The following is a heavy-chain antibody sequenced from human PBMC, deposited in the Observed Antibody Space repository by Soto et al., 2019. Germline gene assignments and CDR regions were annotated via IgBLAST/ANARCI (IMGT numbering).Heavy chain of an antibody. CDR1: GGSFSGYY. J-gene: IGHJ6*02. CDR3: ARGRGRSSGNPTYYYYYGMDV. CDR2: INHSGST. V-gene: IGHV4-34*01. Sequence: SETLSLTCAVYGGSFSGYYWSWIRQPPGKGLEWIGEINHSGSTNYNPSLKSRVTISVDTSKNQFSLKLSSVTAADTAVYYCARGRGRSSGNPTYYYYYGMDVRGQGTTVTVSS. D-gene: IGHD1-26*01.